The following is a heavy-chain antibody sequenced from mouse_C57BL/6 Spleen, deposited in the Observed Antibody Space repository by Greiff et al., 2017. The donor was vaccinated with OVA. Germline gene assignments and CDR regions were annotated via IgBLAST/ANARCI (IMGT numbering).Heavy chain of an antibody. Sequence: EVQLQESGPGLVKPSQSLSLTCSVTGYSITSGYYWNWIRQFTGNKLEWMGYISYDGSNNYNPSLKNRISITRDKQKSQFCLNVNSVTTEDAASYFCAWRGYSGYLDVWGTGTTVTVSS. V-gene: IGHV3-6*01. CDR1: GYSITSGYY. CDR2: ISYDGSN. J-gene: IGHJ1*03. D-gene: IGHD2-3*01. CDR3: AWRGYSGYLDV.